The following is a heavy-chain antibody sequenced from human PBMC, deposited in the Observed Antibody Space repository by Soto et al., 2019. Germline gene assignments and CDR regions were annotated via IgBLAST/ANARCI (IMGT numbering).Heavy chain of an antibody. D-gene: IGHD2-2*01. Sequence: GGSLRLSCAASGFTFSSYAMSWVRQAPGKGLEWVSAISGSGGSTYYADSVKGRFTISRDNSKNTLYLQMNSLRAEDTAVYYCAKAQPMYLRCEDCSRDYGMDVWGQGTTVTVSS. CDR2: ISGSGGST. CDR3: AKAQPMYLRCEDCSRDYGMDV. CDR1: GFTFSSYA. V-gene: IGHV3-23*01. J-gene: IGHJ6*02.